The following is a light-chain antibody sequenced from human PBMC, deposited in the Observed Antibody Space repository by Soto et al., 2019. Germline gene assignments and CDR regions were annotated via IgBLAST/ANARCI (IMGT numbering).Light chain of an antibody. V-gene: IGKV3-11*01. CDR2: GAF. J-gene: IGKJ5*01. CDR1: PSVTNF. CDR3: QQRNIWPPVT. Sequence: PGERASLSGTFSPSVTNFLAWYQQKPGQAPRLLIYGAFNRATGIPARFSGSGSGTDLTLTISSLEPADSAIYYCQQRNIWPPVTFGQGTRLEIK.